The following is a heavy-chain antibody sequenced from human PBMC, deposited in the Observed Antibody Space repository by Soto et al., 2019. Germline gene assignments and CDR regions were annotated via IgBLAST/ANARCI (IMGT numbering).Heavy chain of an antibody. CDR2: IKQDGSEK. CDR3: ARDGIDDFWSGYRAFDY. CDR1: GFTFSSYW. Sequence: GGSLRLSCAASGFTFSSYWMSWVRQAPGKGLEWVANIKQDGSEKYDVDSVKGRFTISRDNAKNSLYLQMNSLRAEDTAVYYCARDGIDDFWSGYRAFDYWGQGTLVTVSS. D-gene: IGHD3-3*01. V-gene: IGHV3-7*01. J-gene: IGHJ4*02.